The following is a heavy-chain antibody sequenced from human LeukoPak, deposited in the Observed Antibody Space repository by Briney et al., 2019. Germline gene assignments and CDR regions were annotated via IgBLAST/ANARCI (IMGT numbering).Heavy chain of an antibody. D-gene: IGHD2-15*01. Sequence: ASVKVSCKASGYTFTSYDINWVRQATGQGLEWMGWMNPNSGNTGYAQKFQGRVTMTRDMSTSTVYMELSSLRSEDTAVYYCARDALSSGSSCYSCTGWFDPWGQGTLVTVSS. CDR3: ARDALSSGSSCYSCTGWFDP. CDR2: MNPNSGNT. J-gene: IGHJ5*02. CDR1: GYTFTSYD. V-gene: IGHV1-8*02.